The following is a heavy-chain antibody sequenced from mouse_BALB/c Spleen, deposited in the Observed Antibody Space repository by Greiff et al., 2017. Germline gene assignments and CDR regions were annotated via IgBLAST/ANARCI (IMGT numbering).Heavy chain of an antibody. J-gene: IGHJ4*01. Sequence: QVQLQQPGAELVKPGASVKMSCKASGYTFTSYNMHWVKQTPGQGLEWIGAIYPGNGDTSYNQKFKGKATLTADKSSSTAYMQLSSLTSEDSAVYYCARWIPYAMDYWGQGTSVTVSS. CDR3: ARWIPYAMDY. CDR2: IYPGNGDT. V-gene: IGHV1-12*01. CDR1: GYTFTSYN.